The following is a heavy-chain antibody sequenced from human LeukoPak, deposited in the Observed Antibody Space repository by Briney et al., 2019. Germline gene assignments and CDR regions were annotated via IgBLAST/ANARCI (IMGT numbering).Heavy chain of an antibody. J-gene: IGHJ4*02. Sequence: GGSLRLSCAASGFTFDDYGMSWVRHAPGKGLEWVSGINWNGGSTGYADSVKGRFTISRDNAKNSLYLQMNSLRAEDTALYYCARLKYSGSYQEIDYWGQGTLVTVSS. V-gene: IGHV3-20*04. D-gene: IGHD1-26*01. CDR3: ARLKYSGSYQEIDY. CDR2: INWNGGST. CDR1: GFTFDDYG.